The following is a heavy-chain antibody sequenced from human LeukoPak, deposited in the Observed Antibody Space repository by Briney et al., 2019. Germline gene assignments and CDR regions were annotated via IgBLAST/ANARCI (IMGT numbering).Heavy chain of an antibody. CDR1: GYTFTGYY. CDR3: ARGSITMVRGFVDY. J-gene: IGHJ4*02. D-gene: IGHD3-10*01. CDR2: INPNSGGT. V-gene: IGHV1-2*02. Sequence: GASVKVSCKASGYTFTGYYMHLVRQAPGQGLEWMGWINPNSGGTNYAQKFQGRVTMTRDTSISTAYMELSRLRSDDTAVYYCARGSITMVRGFVDYWGQGTLVTVSS.